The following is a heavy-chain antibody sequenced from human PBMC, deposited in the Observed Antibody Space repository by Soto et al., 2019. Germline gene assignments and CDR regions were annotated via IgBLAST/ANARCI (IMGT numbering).Heavy chain of an antibody. V-gene: IGHV4-59*01. J-gene: IGHJ6*03. D-gene: IGHD3-3*01. CDR3: ARRTYYYFWSGYSGTVANYYYYYMDV. Sequence: SETLSLTCTVSGGSIGSYYWSWIRQPPGKGLEWIGYIYYSGSTNYNPSLKSRVTISVDTSKNQFSLKLSSVTAADTAVYYCARRTYYYFWSGYSGTVANYYYYYMDVWGKGTTVTVSS. CDR2: IYYSGST. CDR1: GGSIGSYY.